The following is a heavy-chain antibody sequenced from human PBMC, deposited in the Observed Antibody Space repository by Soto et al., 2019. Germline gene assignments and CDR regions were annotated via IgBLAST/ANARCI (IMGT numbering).Heavy chain of an antibody. Sequence: PGGSLRLSCVVSGFIFSNYEMNWVRQAPGTGLEWDSYIGSRGGAPHYTDSARGRFTISRDNAENSVYLQMTNLRAEDTAIYYSAREELSCGGYRFEYWGRGTLVTVSS. CDR3: AREELSCGGYRFEY. D-gene: IGHD2-21*01. CDR2: IGSRGGAP. CDR1: GFIFSNYE. J-gene: IGHJ4*02. V-gene: IGHV3-48*03.